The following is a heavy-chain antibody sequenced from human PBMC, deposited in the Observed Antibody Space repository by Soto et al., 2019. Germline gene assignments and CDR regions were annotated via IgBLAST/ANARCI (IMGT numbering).Heavy chain of an antibody. Sequence: QVQLVQSGTEVKKPGASVKVSCRASGYTFSTYGISWVRQAPGHGPEWMGWISTYNGDTKYAEKVQGRVTMTTDTCTTTASMELRSLISDDTAVYYCAREYCSRTSCYGVDYWGQGTLVTVSS. D-gene: IGHD2-2*01. V-gene: IGHV1-18*01. CDR1: GYTFSTYG. CDR2: ISTYNGDT. J-gene: IGHJ4*02. CDR3: AREYCSRTSCYGVDY.